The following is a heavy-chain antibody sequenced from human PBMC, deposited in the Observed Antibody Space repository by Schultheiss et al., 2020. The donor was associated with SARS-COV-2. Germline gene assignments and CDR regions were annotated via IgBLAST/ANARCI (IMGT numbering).Heavy chain of an antibody. CDR1: GGTFSSYA. Sequence: ASVKVSCKASGGTFSSYAISWVRQAPGQGLEWMGWINPNSGGANYAQKFQGWVTMTRDTSISTAYMELSRLRSDDTAVYYCARVLSNILTVELGYWGQGTLVTVSS. CDR2: INPNSGGA. V-gene: IGHV1-2*04. J-gene: IGHJ4*02. CDR3: ARVLSNILTVELGY. D-gene: IGHD3-9*01.